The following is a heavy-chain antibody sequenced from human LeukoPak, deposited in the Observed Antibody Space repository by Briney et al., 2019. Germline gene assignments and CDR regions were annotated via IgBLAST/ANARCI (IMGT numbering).Heavy chain of an antibody. Sequence: SETLSLTCIVSGGSTSGGNYYWGWLRRPPGKGLEWIGGISSSGNTYYNPSLKSRITISIDTSKNHFSLKLSSVTAADTAVYYCARLGAGPTYYDFWSGYSSFYFDYWGQGTLVTVSS. J-gene: IGHJ4*02. CDR2: ISSSGNT. D-gene: IGHD3-3*01. V-gene: IGHV4-39*02. CDR3: ARLGAGPTYYDFWSGYSSFYFDY. CDR1: GGSTSGGNYY.